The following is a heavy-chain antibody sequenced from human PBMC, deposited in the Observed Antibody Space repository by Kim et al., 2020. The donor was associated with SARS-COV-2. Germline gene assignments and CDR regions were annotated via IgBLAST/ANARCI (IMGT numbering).Heavy chain of an antibody. CDR2: INSDGANT. J-gene: IGHJ4*02. CDR3: TTDFEF. Sequence: GGSLRLSCAASGFTFTNYSMHWVRQAPGKGLEWVSGINSDGANTYYADSVRGRFTISRDNTKNLLYLQMNSLRAEYTALYYCTTDFEFWGQGTLVTVSS. CDR1: GFTFTNYS. V-gene: IGHV3-74*01.